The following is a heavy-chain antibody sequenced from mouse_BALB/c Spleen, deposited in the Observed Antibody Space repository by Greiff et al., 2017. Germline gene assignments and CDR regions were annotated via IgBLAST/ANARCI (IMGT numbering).Heavy chain of an antibody. V-gene: IGHV14-3*02. CDR3: ARGIMPFAY. CDR2: IDPANGNT. J-gene: IGHJ3*01. Sequence: EVKLQESGAELVKPGASVKLSCTASGFNIKDTFMHWVKQRPEQGLEWIGRIDPANGNTKYDPKFQGKATITADTSSNTAYLQRSSLTSEDTAVYYCARGIMPFAYWGQGTLVTVSA. CDR1: GFNIKDTF. D-gene: IGHD2-4*01.